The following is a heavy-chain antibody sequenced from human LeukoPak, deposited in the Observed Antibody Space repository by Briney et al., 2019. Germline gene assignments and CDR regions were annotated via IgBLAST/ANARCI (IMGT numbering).Heavy chain of an antibody. CDR3: AKLAHAYTEYSYGQY. CDR1: GYTFTGYY. V-gene: IGHV1-2*06. CDR2: INPNSGGT. Sequence: ASVKVSCKTSGYTFTGYYMHWVRQAPGQGLEWMGRINPNSGGTKYAEKFQGRVTMTRDTSISTAYMELRRLTSDDTAVYYYAKLAHAYTEYSYGQYWGQGTLVTVSS. D-gene: IGHD5-18*01. J-gene: IGHJ4*02.